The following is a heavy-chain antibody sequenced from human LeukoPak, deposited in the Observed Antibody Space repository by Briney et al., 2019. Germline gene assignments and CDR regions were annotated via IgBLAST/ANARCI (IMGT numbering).Heavy chain of an antibody. D-gene: IGHD5-24*01. CDR2: IIPIFGTA. CDR3: ARDGRGDGYNFGFDY. V-gene: IGHV1-69*01. J-gene: IGHJ4*02. Sequence: SVKVSCKASGGTFSSYAISWVRQAPGQGLEWMGGIIPIFGTANYAQKFQGRVTITSDESTSTAYMELSSLRSEDTAVYYCARDGRGDGYNFGFDYWGQGTLVTVSS. CDR1: GGTFSSYA.